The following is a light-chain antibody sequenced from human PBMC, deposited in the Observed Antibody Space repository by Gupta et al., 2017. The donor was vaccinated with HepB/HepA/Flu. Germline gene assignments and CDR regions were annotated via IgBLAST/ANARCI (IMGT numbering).Light chain of an antibody. J-gene: IGKJ2*04. CDR3: QQYGSSPQCS. CDR1: QSVSSSY. V-gene: IGKV3-20*01. CDR2: GAS. Sequence: ETVFIHPPGTLSLHRGQRATLSCRASQSVSSSYLAWYQQKTGQAPRLLIYGASSRATGIPDRFSGSGSGTDFTLTISRLEPEDFAVYYCQQYGSSPQCSFGQGTKLEIK.